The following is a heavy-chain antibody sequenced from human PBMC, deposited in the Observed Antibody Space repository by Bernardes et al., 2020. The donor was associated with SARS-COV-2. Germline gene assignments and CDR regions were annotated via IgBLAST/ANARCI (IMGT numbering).Heavy chain of an antibody. V-gene: IGHV1-2*02. CDR1: GYTFTGYY. Sequence: ASVKVSCMASGYTFTGYYMHWVRQAPGQGLEWMGWINPNSGGTNYAQKFQGRVTMTRDTSISTAYMELSRLRSDDTAVYYCAREATKITIFGVVTRYGMDVWGQGTTVTVSS. CDR3: AREATKITIFGVVTRYGMDV. D-gene: IGHD3-3*01. J-gene: IGHJ6*02. CDR2: INPNSGGT.